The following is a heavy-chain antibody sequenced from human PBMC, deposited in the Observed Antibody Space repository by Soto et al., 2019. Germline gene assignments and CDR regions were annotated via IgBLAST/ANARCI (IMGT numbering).Heavy chain of an antibody. Sequence: NPGGSLRLSCAASGFTFSTYSMNWVRQAPGKGLEWVSSISSSSSYIYYADSVKGRFTISRDNAKNSLYLQMNSLGAEDTAVYYCARDLERVIINYYYYYGMDVWGQGTTVTVSS. CDR2: ISSSSSYI. V-gene: IGHV3-21*01. D-gene: IGHD3-9*01. CDR1: GFTFSTYS. CDR3: ARDLERVIINYYYYYGMDV. J-gene: IGHJ6*02.